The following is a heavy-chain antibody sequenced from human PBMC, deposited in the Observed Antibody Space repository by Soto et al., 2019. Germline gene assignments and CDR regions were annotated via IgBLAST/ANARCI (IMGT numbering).Heavy chain of an antibody. J-gene: IGHJ4*02. CDR3: ARAGGTTVTGLWHFDS. D-gene: IGHD4-17*01. Sequence: GWSLRLACEASVFTFSTYSMQLVRQPPGKGLEWLAAIWYDGTQKYYADSVKGRFIISRDNSKKTLYLEMNSLRAEDTAVYYCARAGGTTVTGLWHFDSWGQGPLVTVSS. V-gene: IGHV3-33*01. CDR1: VFTFSTYS. CDR2: IWYDGTQK.